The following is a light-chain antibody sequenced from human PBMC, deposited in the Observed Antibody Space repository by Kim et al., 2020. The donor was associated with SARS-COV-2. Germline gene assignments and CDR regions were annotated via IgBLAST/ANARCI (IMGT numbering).Light chain of an antibody. V-gene: IGLV3-21*04. CDR3: QVWDSSSDHPYV. J-gene: IGLJ1*01. CDR2: YDS. Sequence: SYELTQPPSVSVAPGETARITCGGNNIGSKSVHWYQQKPGQAPVLVIYYDSDRPSGIPERFSGSNSGNTATLTISRVEAGDEADYYCQVWDSSSDHPYVFGTGTKVT. CDR1: NIGSKS.